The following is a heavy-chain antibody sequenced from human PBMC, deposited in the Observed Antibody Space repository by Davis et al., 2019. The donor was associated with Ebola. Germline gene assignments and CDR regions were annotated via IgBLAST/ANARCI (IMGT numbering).Heavy chain of an antibody. D-gene: IGHD2-15*01. J-gene: IGHJ6*02. CDR3: ARGGYCSGGSCYSMYYYDYYGMDV. CDR1: GYTFTGYY. Sequence: ASVKVSCKASGYTFTGYYMHWVRQAPGQGLEWMGWINPNSGGTNYAQKFQGWVTMTRDTSISTAYMELSRLRSDDTAVYYCARGGYCSGGSCYSMYYYDYYGMDVWGQGTTVTVSS. V-gene: IGHV1-2*04. CDR2: INPNSGGT.